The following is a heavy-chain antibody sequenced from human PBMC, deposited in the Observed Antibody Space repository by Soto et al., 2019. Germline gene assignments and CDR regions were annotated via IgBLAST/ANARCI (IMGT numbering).Heavy chain of an antibody. V-gene: IGHV3-7*01. CDR2: IKQDGSEK. D-gene: IGHD2-2*01. J-gene: IGHJ1*01. CDR3: ALPELVVPAAIGSEYIAAAGGFQH. Sequence: GGSLRLSCAASGFTFSSYWMSWVRQAPGKGLEWVANIKQDGSEKYYVDSVKGRFTISRDNPKNSLYLQMNSLRAEDTAVYYCALPELVVPAAIGSEYIAAAGGFQHWGQGTLVTVSS. CDR1: GFTFSSYW.